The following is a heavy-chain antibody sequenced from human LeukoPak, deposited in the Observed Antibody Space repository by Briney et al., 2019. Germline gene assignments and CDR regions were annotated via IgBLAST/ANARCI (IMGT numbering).Heavy chain of an antibody. CDR2: ISWNSGKN. CDR1: GFTFDDYA. V-gene: IGHV3-9*01. CDR3: AKETHSTMVPGYAFDI. J-gene: IGHJ3*02. D-gene: IGHD2-8*01. Sequence: PGGSLRLSCAASGFTFDDYAIHWVRQAPGKGLEWVSGISWNSGKNVYADSVKGRFTISRDNAKNSVYLQMDSLRAEDTALYYCAKETHSTMVPGYAFDIWGQGTMVTVSS.